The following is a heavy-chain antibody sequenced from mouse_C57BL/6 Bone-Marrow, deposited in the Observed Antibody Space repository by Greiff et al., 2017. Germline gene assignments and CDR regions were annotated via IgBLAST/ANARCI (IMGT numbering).Heavy chain of an antibody. V-gene: IGHV1-69*01. J-gene: IGHJ2*01. CDR2: IDPSDSYT. Sequence: QVQLQQPGAELVMPGASVKLSCKASGYTFTSYWMHWVKQRPGQGLEWIGGIDPSDSYTNYNQKFKGKSTLTVDKSSSTAYMQLSSLTSEDSAVYYCARSVRRYFDDWGQGTTLTVSS. CDR3: ARSVRRYFDD. CDR1: GYTFTSYW.